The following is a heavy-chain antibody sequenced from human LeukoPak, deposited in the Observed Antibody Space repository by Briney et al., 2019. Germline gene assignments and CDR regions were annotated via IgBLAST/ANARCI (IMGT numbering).Heavy chain of an antibody. CDR2: IYYSGST. CDR3: ARPEISSYYFDY. J-gene: IGHJ4*02. V-gene: IGHV4-39*01. CDR1: GGSISISSYY. D-gene: IGHD6-6*01. Sequence: SETLSLTCTVSGGSISISSYYWGWIRQPPGKGLEWIGSIYYSGSTYYNPSLKSRVTISVDTSKNQFSLKLSSVTAADTAVYYCARPEISSYYFDYWGQGTLVTVSS.